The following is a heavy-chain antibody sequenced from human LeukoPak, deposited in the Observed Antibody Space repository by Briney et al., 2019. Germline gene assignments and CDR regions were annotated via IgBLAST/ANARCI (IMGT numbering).Heavy chain of an antibody. CDR3: ARSGDSSAYYSF. D-gene: IGHD3-22*01. CDR2: VYYVGST. CDR1: GASIRSHH. J-gene: IGHJ4*02. Sequence: SETLSLTCTVSGASIRSHHWTWIRQPPGKGLEWIGNVYYVGSTSYSPSLKSRVTISLDTSRNQFSLEMNSVTAADTAVYYCARSGDSSAYYSFWGQGILVTVSS. V-gene: IGHV4-59*11.